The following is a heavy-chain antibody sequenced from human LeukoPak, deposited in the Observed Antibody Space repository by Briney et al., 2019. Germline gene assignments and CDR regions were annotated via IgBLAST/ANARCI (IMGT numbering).Heavy chain of an antibody. J-gene: IGHJ6*02. CDR2: ISWNSGSI. CDR3: AKEGWGDDSSGYSYYGMDV. Sequence: GGSLRLSCAASGFTFDDYAMHWVRQAPGKGLEWVSGISWNSGSIGYADSVKGRFTISRDNAKNSLYLQMNSLRAEDTALYYCAKEGWGDDSSGYSYYGMDVWGQGTTVTVSS. V-gene: IGHV3-9*01. CDR1: GFTFDDYA. D-gene: IGHD3-22*01.